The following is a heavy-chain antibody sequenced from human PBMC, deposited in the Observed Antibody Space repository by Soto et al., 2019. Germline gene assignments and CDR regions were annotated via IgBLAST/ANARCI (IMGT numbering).Heavy chain of an antibody. CDR1: GGSISSGSYY. J-gene: IGHJ3*02. CDR2: IYYSGST. V-gene: IGHV4-39*01. CDR3: ARHADHGDSYERAFDI. Sequence: QLQLQESGPGLVKPSETLSLTCTVSGGSISSGSYYWGWIRQPPGKGMEWMVSIYYSGSTYYNPSLTSRVTIFVDTSKTQFSLKLNSVAAADTAMYYCARHADHGDSYERAFDIWGQGTMVTVSS. D-gene: IGHD5-18*01.